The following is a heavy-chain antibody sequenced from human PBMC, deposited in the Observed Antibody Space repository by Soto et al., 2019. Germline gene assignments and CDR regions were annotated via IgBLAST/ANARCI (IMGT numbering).Heavy chain of an antibody. Sequence: SVKVSCKASGGTFSSYAISWVRQAPGQGLEWMGGIIPIFGTANYAQKFQGRVTITADESTSTAYMELSSLRSEDTAVYYCTTEAITGTTKDFDYWGQGTLVTVSS. V-gene: IGHV1-69*13. CDR2: IIPIFGTA. CDR1: GGTFSSYA. J-gene: IGHJ4*02. CDR3: TTEAITGTTKDFDY. D-gene: IGHD1-7*01.